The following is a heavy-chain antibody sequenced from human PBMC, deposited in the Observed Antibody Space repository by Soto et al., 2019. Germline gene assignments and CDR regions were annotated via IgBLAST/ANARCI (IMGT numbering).Heavy chain of an antibody. CDR2: INPSGGST. J-gene: IGHJ6*02. CDR3: ARDLEGLSYDFWSGYLDYYYYYGMDV. CDR1: GYTFTSYY. Sequence: ASVKVSCKASGYTFTSYYMHWVRQAPRQGLEWMGIINPSGGSTSYAQKFQGRVTMTRDTSTSTVYMELSSLRSEDTAVYYCARDLEGLSYDFWSGYLDYYYYYGMDVWGQGTTVTVSS. D-gene: IGHD3-3*01. V-gene: IGHV1-46*01.